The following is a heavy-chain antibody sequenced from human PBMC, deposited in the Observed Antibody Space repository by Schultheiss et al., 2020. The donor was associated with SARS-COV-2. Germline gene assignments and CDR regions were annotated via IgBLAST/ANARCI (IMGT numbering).Heavy chain of an antibody. Sequence: SETLSLTCTVSGGSISSYYWGWIRQPPGKGLEWIGEIHHSGSTYYNPSLKSRVTISLDTSKNQFSLKLSSVTAADTAVYYCARDRDSQFRATVRDPYYYYGMDVWGQGTTVTVSS. D-gene: IGHD3-10*01. CDR2: IHHSGST. CDR1: GGSISSYY. V-gene: IGHV4-59*01. J-gene: IGHJ6*02. CDR3: ARDRDSQFRATVRDPYYYYGMDV.